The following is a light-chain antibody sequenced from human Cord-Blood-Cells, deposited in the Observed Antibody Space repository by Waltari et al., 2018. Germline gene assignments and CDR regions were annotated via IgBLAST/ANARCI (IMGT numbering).Light chain of an antibody. CDR1: SSDVGGYNL. V-gene: IGLV2-23*01. CDR3: CSYAGSSTWV. Sequence: QSALTQPASVSGSPGQSFTISCTGTSSDVGGYNLVPWYQQHPGKAPKLMIYEGSKRPSGVSNRFSGSKSGNTASLTISGLQAEDEADYYCCSYAGSSTWVFGGGTKLTVL. CDR2: EGS. J-gene: IGLJ3*02.